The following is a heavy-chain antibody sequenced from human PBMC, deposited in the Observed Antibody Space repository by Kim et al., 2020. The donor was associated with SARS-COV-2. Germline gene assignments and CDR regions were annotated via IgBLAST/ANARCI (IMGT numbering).Heavy chain of an antibody. CDR1: GDSIGSGRHY. CDR2: LFYSGST. J-gene: IGHJ4*01. CDR3: ARRGTGYPTRFVDY. V-gene: IGHV4-39*01. Sequence: SETLSLTCTISGDSIGSGRHYWGWIRQPPGKGLEWLGSLFYSGSTNYSPSLKSRVTISLGTSKKQFTLRLTSVTAADKATDYCARRGTGYPTRFVDYWG. D-gene: IGHD3-9*01.